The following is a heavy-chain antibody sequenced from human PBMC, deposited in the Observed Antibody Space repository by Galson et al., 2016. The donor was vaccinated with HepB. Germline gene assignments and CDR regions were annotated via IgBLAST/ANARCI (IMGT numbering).Heavy chain of an antibody. CDR1: GYIFSNFG. CDR2: ISAHRGET. V-gene: IGHV1-18*01. J-gene: IGHJ4*02. Sequence: SVKVSCKASGYIFSNFGISWVRQAPGQGLEWMGWISAHRGETIYAQRFQDRLTMTTDTSTNTAQMEFRGLRPDDTAVYYCARDGGGFKRSGNYGSRGGYFNPFDYWGQGTLVTVSS. CDR3: ARDGGGFKRSGNYGSRGGYFNPFDY. D-gene: IGHD3-10*01.